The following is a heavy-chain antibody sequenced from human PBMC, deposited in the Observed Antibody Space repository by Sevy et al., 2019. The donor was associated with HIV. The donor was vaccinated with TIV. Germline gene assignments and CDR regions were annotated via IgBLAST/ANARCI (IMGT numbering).Heavy chain of an antibody. V-gene: IGHV1-2*06. J-gene: IGHJ6*02. CDR3: ARDAGGGTTNSGMDV. D-gene: IGHD1-7*01. Sequence: ASVKVSCKASGYTFIDEYLHWVRQAPGQGLEWMGRVYPNSGGTNSAQRFQGRVTMTRDTSISTAYMELSRLRSDDTAVYYCARDAGGGTTNSGMDVWGQGTTVTVSS. CDR2: VYPNSGGT. CDR1: GYTFIDEY.